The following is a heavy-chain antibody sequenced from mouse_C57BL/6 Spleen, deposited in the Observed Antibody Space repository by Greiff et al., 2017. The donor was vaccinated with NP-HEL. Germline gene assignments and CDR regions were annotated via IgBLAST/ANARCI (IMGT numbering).Heavy chain of an antibody. Sequence: EVKLVESGGGLVKPGGSLKLSCAASGFTFSDYGMHWVRQAPEKGLEWVAYISSGSSTIYYADTVKGRFTISRDNAKNTLFLQMTSLRSEDTAMYYCARDTYYYGSSPGFAYWGQGTLVTVSA. CDR1: GFTFSDYG. CDR3: ARDTYYYGSSPGFAY. J-gene: IGHJ3*01. D-gene: IGHD1-1*01. V-gene: IGHV5-17*01. CDR2: ISSGSSTI.